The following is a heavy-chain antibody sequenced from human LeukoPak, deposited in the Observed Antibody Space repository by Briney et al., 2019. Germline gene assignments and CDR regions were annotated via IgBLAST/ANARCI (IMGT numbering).Heavy chain of an antibody. J-gene: IGHJ4*02. CDR3: AKAAMVRGVIITIY. V-gene: IGHV3-23*01. Sequence: PGGSLRLSXAASGFTFSSYAMSWVRQAPGKGLEWVSSISGSGGSTYYADSVKGRFTISRDNSKNTLYLQMNSLRAEDTAVYYCAKAAMVRGVIITIYWGQGTLVTVSS. CDR1: GFTFSSYA. CDR2: ISGSGGST. D-gene: IGHD3-10*01.